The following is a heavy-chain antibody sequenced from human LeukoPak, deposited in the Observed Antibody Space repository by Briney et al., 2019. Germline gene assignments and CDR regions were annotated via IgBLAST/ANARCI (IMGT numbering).Heavy chain of an antibody. D-gene: IGHD1-7*01. CDR2: IYYTGST. Sequence: SETLSLTCTVSGGSISSYYWSWIRQPPGKGLEWIGNIYYTGSTNYNPSLKSRVTKSVDTSKNQLSLKLSSLTAADSAVYYCARRSTLENFLDSWGQGTPVTVSS. CDR3: ARRSTLENFLDS. J-gene: IGHJ4*02. CDR1: GGSISSYY. V-gene: IGHV4-59*08.